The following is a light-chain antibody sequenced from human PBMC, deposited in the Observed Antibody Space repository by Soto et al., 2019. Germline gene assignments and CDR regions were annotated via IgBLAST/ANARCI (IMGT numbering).Light chain of an antibody. Sequence: QSALTQPASVSGSPGQSITISCTGASSDIGDYSYVAWYQQHPGKAPKLMIYDVTYRPSGVSNRFSGSKSGNTASLTISGLQAEDEADYYCSSHTSSTTVVFGGGTKLTVL. CDR3: SSHTSSTTVV. V-gene: IGLV2-14*01. CDR2: DVT. CDR1: SSDIGDYSY. J-gene: IGLJ2*01.